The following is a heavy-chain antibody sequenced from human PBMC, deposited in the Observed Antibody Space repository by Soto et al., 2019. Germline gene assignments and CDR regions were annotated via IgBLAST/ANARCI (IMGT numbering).Heavy chain of an antibody. V-gene: IGHV4-31*03. J-gene: IGHJ5*02. CDR3: ARDGYGSGSYPLQAWFDP. D-gene: IGHD3-10*01. CDR1: GGSISSGGYY. CDR2: IYYSGST. Sequence: PSETLSLTCTVSGGSISSGGYYWSWIRQHPGKGLEWIGYIYYSGSTYYNPSLKSRVTISVDTSKNQFSLKLSSVTAADTAVYYCARDGYGSGSYPLQAWFDPWGQGTLVTVSS.